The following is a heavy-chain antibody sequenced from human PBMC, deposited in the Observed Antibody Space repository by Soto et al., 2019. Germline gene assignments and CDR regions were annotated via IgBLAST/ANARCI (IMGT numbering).Heavy chain of an antibody. CDR3: ARGGGNDLVDK. CDR1: GFTFSSFS. CDR2: ISLSSSSI. Sequence: EVQLVESGGALVQPGGSLRLSCTASGFTFSSFSMNWVRQAPGRGLEWVSYISLSSSSISYADSVRGRFTTSRDNAKTLLYLQMNCLIDDAAVVYYWARGGGNDLVDKWGQGTLVTVSS. D-gene: IGHD1-1*01. J-gene: IGHJ4*02. V-gene: IGHV3-48*02.